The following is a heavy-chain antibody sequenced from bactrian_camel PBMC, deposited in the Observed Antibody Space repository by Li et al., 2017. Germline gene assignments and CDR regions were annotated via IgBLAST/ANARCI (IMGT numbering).Heavy chain of an antibody. D-gene: IGHD6*01. Sequence: HVKLVESGGGSVQAGGSLRLSCAASGYTYSRYCMGWFSQSPGQEREGIAAIDSDGSTTYEDSVKGRFTISRDNAKNTVYLQMNSLKPEDTAVYYCVGGGGSWSFGYWGQGTQVTVS. CDR1: GYTYSRYC. CDR3: VGGGGSWSFGY. CDR2: IDSDGST. V-gene: IGHV3S53*01. J-gene: IGHJ6*01.